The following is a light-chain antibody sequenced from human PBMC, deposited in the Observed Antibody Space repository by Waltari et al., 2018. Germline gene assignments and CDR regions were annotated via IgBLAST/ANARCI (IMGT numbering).Light chain of an antibody. CDR2: YAS. CDR1: QRVANNY. CDR3: QLYDSTHGFS. Sequence: EIVLTQSPGTLSLSPGEGATLSCRASQRVANNYVAWSRRKPGQAPSLLIYYASSRATGVPDRISGSGSGTDFTLTLSRLEPEDFAVYFCQLYDSTHGFSFGQGTKLEIK. V-gene: IGKV3-20*01. J-gene: IGKJ2*03.